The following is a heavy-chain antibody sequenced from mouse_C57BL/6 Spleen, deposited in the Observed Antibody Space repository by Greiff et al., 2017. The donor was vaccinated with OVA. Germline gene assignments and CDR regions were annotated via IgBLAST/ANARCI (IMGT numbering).Heavy chain of an antibody. J-gene: IGHJ4*01. V-gene: IGHV2-6*03. CDR1: GFSLTSYG. CDR2: IWSDGST. Sequence: VHLVESGPGLVAPSQSLSITCTVSGFSLTSYGVHWVRQPPGKGLEWLVVIWSDGSTHYNSALKPRQSISKDNPKSQVFLKMNSRHTDDTAIYYCARGDEGYYYAMDYWGQGTSVTVSS. D-gene: IGHD3-3*01. CDR3: ARGDEGYYYAMDY.